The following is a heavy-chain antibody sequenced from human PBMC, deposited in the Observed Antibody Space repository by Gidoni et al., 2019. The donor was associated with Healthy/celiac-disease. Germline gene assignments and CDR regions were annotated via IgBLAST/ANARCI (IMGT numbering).Heavy chain of an antibody. V-gene: IGHV3-30*18. CDR3: ANEMTAYSSSPLLGY. D-gene: IGHD6-13*01. Sequence: QVQLVESGGGVVQPGRSLRLSCAASGFTFSSYVMHWVRQAPGKGLEWVAVISYDGSNKYYADAVKGRFTISRDNSKNTLYLQMNSLRAEDTAVYYCANEMTAYSSSPLLGYWGQGTLVTVSS. CDR2: ISYDGSNK. J-gene: IGHJ4*02. CDR1: GFTFSSYV.